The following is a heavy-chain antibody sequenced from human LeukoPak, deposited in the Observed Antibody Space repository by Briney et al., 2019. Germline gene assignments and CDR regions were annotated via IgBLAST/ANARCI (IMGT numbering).Heavy chain of an antibody. D-gene: IGHD1-1*01. CDR2: ISSSSSYI. J-gene: IGHJ4*02. CDR1: GFTFSSYS. Sequence: PGGSLRLSCAASGFTFSSYSMNWVRQAPVKELEWVSSISSSSSYIYYADSVKGRFTISRDNAKNSLYLQMNSLRAEDTAVYYCARVERENWNHNQKLFDYWGQGALVTVSS. V-gene: IGHV3-21*01. CDR3: ARVERENWNHNQKLFDY.